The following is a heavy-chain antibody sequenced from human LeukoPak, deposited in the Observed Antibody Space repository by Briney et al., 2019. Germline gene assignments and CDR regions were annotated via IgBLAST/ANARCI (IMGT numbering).Heavy chain of an antibody. CDR3: ARRGGGGRSDALDI. CDR1: GFTFSDYW. J-gene: IGHJ3*02. D-gene: IGHD2-21*01. V-gene: IGHV3-7*02. CDR2: IKHDGSEK. Sequence: QTGGSLRLSCAASGFTFSDYWMSWVRLAPGKGLEWVATIKHDGSEKYYVDSVKGRFTISRDNAKNSVYLQMNSLRDEDTAVYYCARRGGGGRSDALDIWGQGTMVTVSS.